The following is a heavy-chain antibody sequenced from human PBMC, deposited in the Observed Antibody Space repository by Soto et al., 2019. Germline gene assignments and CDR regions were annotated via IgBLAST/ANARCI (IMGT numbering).Heavy chain of an antibody. J-gene: IGHJ6*02. CDR2: IGTAGDT. V-gene: IGHV3-13*01. CDR3: ARDLSLEYYGSGSYGMDV. D-gene: IGHD3-10*01. Sequence: GGSLRLSCAASGFTFSSYDMYWVRQATGKGLEWVSAIGTAGDTYYPGSVKGRFTISRENAKNSLYLQMNSLRAEDTAVYYCARDLSLEYYGSGSYGMDVWGQGTTVTVSS. CDR1: GFTFSSYD.